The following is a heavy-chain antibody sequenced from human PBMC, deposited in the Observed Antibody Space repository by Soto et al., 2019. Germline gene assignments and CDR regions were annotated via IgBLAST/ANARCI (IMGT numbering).Heavy chain of an antibody. D-gene: IGHD6-19*01. Sequence: PSETLSLTCTVSGGSISSYYWSWIRQPPGKGLEWIGYIYYSGSTNYNPSLKSRVTISVDTSKNQFSLKLSSVTAADTAVYYCARAQYSSGRGGYGMDVWGQGTTVTVSS. CDR1: GGSISSYY. CDR2: IYYSGST. J-gene: IGHJ6*02. V-gene: IGHV4-59*01. CDR3: ARAQYSSGRGGYGMDV.